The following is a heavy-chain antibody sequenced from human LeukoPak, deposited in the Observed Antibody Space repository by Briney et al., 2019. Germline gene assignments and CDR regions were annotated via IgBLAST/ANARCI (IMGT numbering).Heavy chain of an antibody. J-gene: IGHJ4*02. Sequence: GGSLRLSCAASGFTFSSYAMSWFRQAPGKGLEWVSVISGSGGGTYYADSVKGRFTISSDNPKNTLYLQMNSPRDDGTAVYYCAKELAREDYWGQGTLVTASS. CDR3: AKELAREDY. CDR1: GFTFSSYA. D-gene: IGHD1-26*01. CDR2: ISGSGGGT. V-gene: IGHV3-23*01.